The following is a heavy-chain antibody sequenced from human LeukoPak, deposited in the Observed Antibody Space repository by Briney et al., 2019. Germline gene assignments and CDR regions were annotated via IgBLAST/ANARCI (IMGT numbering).Heavy chain of an antibody. V-gene: IGHV4-39*07. J-gene: IGHJ4*02. CDR3: ARGGVVVVAATAISFDY. CDR2: IYYSGST. CDR1: GGSISSSSYY. D-gene: IGHD2-15*01. Sequence: PSETLSLTCTVSGGSISSSSYYWGWIRQPPGKGLEWIGSIYYSGSTYYNPTLKSRVTISVDTSKNQFSLKLSSVTAADTAVYYCARGGVVVVAATAISFDYWGQGTLVTVSS.